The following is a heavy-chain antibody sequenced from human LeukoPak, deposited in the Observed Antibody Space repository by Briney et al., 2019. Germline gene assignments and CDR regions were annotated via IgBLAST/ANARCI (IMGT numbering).Heavy chain of an antibody. J-gene: IGHJ6*03. CDR1: GFTFSSYG. D-gene: IGHD4-17*01. CDR2: ISYDGSNK. V-gene: IGHV3-30*03. CDR3: ARGHGDSYDYYYYYMDV. Sequence: PGRSLRLSCAASGFTFSSYGMHWVRQAPGKGLEWVAVISYDGSNKYYADSVKGRFTISRDNSKNTLYLQMNSLRAEDTAVYYCARGHGDSYDYYYYYMDVWGKGTTVTVSS.